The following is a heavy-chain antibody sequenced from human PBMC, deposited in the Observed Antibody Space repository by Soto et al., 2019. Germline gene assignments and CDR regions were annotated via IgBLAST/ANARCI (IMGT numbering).Heavy chain of an antibody. J-gene: IGHJ4*02. CDR3: ARVRREYDNSGPVDY. D-gene: IGHD3-22*01. Sequence: SETLSLTCAVSGGSISSGDYSWNWIRQPPGKGLEWIGYIYYGGTTYYNPSLQSRVTMSVDRSRNQFSLKLNSVTAADTAVYYCARVRREYDNSGPVDYWGQGTRVTVSS. V-gene: IGHV4-30-2*01. CDR2: IYYGGTT. CDR1: GGSISSGDYS.